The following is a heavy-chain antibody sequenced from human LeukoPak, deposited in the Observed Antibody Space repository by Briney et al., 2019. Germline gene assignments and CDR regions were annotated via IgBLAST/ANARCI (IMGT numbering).Heavy chain of an antibody. Sequence: GGSLRLSCAASGFTFSSYAMSWVRQAPGKGLEWVSAISGSGGSTYYADSVKGRFTISRDNSKNTLYLQMNSLRAEDTAVYYRAKIMRYYDSSGYYSNYFDYWGQGTLVTVSS. V-gene: IGHV3-23*01. D-gene: IGHD3-22*01. CDR1: GFTFSSYA. J-gene: IGHJ4*02. CDR3: AKIMRYYDSSGYYSNYFDY. CDR2: ISGSGGST.